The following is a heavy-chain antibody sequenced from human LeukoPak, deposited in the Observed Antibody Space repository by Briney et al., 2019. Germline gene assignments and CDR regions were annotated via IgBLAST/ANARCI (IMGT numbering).Heavy chain of an antibody. J-gene: IGHJ6*03. V-gene: IGHV4-39*07. CDR1: GGSISSSSYY. Sequence: SETLSLTCTVSGGSISSSSYYWGWIRQPPGKGLEWIGSIYYSGSTYYNPSLKSRDTISVDTSKNQFSLKLSSVTAADTAVYYCARENDYGDYGGGVRYYYYYYMDVRGKGTTVTVSS. CDR2: IYYSGST. D-gene: IGHD4-17*01. CDR3: ARENDYGDYGGGVRYYYYYYMDV.